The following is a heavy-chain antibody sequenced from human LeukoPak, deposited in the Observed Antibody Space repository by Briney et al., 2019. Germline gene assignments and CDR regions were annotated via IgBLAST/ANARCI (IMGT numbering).Heavy chain of an antibody. CDR1: GFTLSTSG. D-gene: IGHD6-19*01. CDR2: ISSSSSYI. J-gene: IGHJ4*02. Sequence: GGSLRLSCAASGFTLSTSGMNWVRQAPGKGLEWVSSISSSSSYIYYADSVKGRFTISRDTSKNTLYLQMNSLRAEDTAVYYCARQQWLAFDYWGQGTLVTVSS. V-gene: IGHV3-21*01. CDR3: ARQQWLAFDY.